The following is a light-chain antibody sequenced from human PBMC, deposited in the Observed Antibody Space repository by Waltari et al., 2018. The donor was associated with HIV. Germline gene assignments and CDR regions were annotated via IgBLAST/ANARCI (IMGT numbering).Light chain of an antibody. Sequence: ETVITQSPHILSVSQGERPTLPCRARQSGCGDVAWYQQKPSQAPRHLFYGATSRANVIPARFSASGSGTEVILTISSLQCEDFAVYFCQQYNHWPLTFGGGTKVEIK. CDR1: QSGCGD. CDR3: QQYNHWPLT. V-gene: IGKV3-15*01. J-gene: IGKJ4*01. CDR2: GAT.